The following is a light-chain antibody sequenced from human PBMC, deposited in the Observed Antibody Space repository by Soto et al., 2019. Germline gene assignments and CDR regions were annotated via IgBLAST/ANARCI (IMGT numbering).Light chain of an antibody. Sequence: DIQMTQSPSSLSASVGDRVTVTCRAGQTINTYLNWYQQNPGKAPKLLIYAASTLQTRVPSRFSGSGSGTEFNITIINLQPEDFANEYCQQRFDIPYTFGQGTKLEIK. CDR2: AAS. V-gene: IGKV1-39*01. CDR3: QQRFDIPYT. J-gene: IGKJ2*01. CDR1: QTINTY.